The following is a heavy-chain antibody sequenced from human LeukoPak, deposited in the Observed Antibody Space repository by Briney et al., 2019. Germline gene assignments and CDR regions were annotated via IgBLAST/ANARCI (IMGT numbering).Heavy chain of an antibody. Sequence: PGGSLRLSCAASGFTFSNYWIYWVRQAPGKGLVWVSRINESGRTTTYADSVKGRFTISRDNAKITVYLQMNSLRAEDTAVYYCAREGGTVTMYDYWGQGTLVTVSS. V-gene: IGHV3-74*01. CDR1: GFTFSNYW. CDR3: AREGGTVTMYDY. J-gene: IGHJ4*02. D-gene: IGHD4-11*01. CDR2: INESGRTT.